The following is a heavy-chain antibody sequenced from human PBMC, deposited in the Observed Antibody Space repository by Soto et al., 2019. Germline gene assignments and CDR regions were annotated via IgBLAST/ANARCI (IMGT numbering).Heavy chain of an antibody. CDR1: GGSISSGGYY. D-gene: IGHD2-21*01. Sequence: QVQLQESGPGLVKPSQTLSLTCTVSGGSISSGGYYLSWIRQHPGKGLEWIGYIYYSGSTYYNPSLKSRVTISVDTSKNQFSLKLSSVTAADTAVYYCAASCVGCGGFNYYGMDVWGQGTTVTVSS. CDR2: IYYSGST. J-gene: IGHJ6*02. V-gene: IGHV4-31*03. CDR3: AASCVGCGGFNYYGMDV.